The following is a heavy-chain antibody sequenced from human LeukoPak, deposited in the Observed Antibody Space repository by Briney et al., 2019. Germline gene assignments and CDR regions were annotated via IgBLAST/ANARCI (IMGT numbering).Heavy chain of an antibody. CDR1: GFTFSTYW. CDR2: IHTDGRST. Sequence: GGSLRLSCVASGFTFSTYWMHWVRQVPGKGLVWVSHIHTDGRSTSYADSVKGRFTISRDNAKNTLYLQMNSLRVEDTAVYYCVRDLYDSSGYAYWGPGTLVTVSS. V-gene: IGHV3-74*01. J-gene: IGHJ4*02. CDR3: VRDLYDSSGYAY. D-gene: IGHD3-22*01.